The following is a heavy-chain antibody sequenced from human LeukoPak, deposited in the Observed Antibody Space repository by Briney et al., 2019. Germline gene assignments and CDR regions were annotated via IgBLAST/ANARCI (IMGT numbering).Heavy chain of an antibody. CDR3: ARSHYDFWSGYHN. V-gene: IGHV1-2*02. J-gene: IGHJ4*02. D-gene: IGHD3-3*01. CDR1: VSTVTVYY. Sequence: GASETVSFTSSVSTVTVYYMHWVPQAPGHALECLGWINPNSGGTNYAQKFQGRVTMTRDTSISTAYMELSRLRSDDTAVYYCARSHYDFWSGYHNWGQGTLVTVSS. CDR2: INPNSGGT.